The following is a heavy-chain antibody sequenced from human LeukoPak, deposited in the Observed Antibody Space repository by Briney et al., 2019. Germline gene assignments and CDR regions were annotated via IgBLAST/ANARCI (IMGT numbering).Heavy chain of an antibody. Sequence: GGSLRLSCAASGFTFSSYIMNWVRQAPGKGLEWVSYISSSSSTIYYADSVKGRFTISRDNAKNSLYLQMNSLRAEDTAVYYCARDSVGATPDYWGQGTLVTVSS. D-gene: IGHD1-26*01. CDR2: ISSSSSTI. CDR3: ARDSVGATPDY. V-gene: IGHV3-48*01. CDR1: GFTFSSYI. J-gene: IGHJ4*02.